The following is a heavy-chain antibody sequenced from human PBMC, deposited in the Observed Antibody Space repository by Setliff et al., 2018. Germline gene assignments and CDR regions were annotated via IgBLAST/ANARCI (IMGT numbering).Heavy chain of an antibody. J-gene: IGHJ2*01. D-gene: IGHD4-4*01. Sequence: SETLSLTCAVYGGSFSGYYWCWIRQPPGKGLEWIGEINHSGSTNYNPSLKSRVTISIDTSKNQFSLKLSSVTAADTAVYYCASLGMTTMMDWYFDLWGRGTLVTVSS. CDR3: ASLGMTTMMDWYFDL. V-gene: IGHV4-34*01. CDR1: GGSFSGYY. CDR2: INHSGST.